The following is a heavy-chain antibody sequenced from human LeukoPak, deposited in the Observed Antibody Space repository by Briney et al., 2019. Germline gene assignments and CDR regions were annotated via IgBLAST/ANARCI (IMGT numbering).Heavy chain of an antibody. D-gene: IGHD6-13*01. CDR3: ARTLVAAPGSKGGP. CDR2: ISGSSSYT. Sequence: GGSLRLSCAASGFSFSDSYMNWIRQAPGKGLEWVSYISGSSSYTDYADSVKGRFTISRDNAKNSLYLQINSLRAEDTAVYYCARTLVAAPGSKGGPWGQGTLVTVSS. V-gene: IGHV3-11*03. J-gene: IGHJ5*02. CDR1: GFSFSDSY.